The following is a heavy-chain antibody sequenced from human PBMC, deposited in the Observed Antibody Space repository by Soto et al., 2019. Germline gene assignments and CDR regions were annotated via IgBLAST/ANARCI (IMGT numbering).Heavy chain of an antibody. CDR3: AREDSSSGWAIFDY. D-gene: IGHD6-6*01. J-gene: IGHJ4*02. CDR1: GGSISTYY. CDR2: IYYTGGT. V-gene: IGHV4-59*01. Sequence: QVQLQESGPGLVKPSETLSLTCTVSGGSISTYYWTWIRQPPGKGLEWIGYIYYTGGTKYNPSLKSRVTMSIDTSKNQFSLILSSVTAADTAVYYCAREDSSSGWAIFDYWGQGTLVTASS.